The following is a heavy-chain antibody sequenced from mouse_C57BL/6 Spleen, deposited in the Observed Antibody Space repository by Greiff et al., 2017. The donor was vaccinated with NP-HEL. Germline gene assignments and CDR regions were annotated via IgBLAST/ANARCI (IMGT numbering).Heavy chain of an antibody. CDR1: GFTFTDYY. CDR3: ASYDYVPGFAY. Sequence: EVKVVESGGGLVQPGGSLSLSCAASGFTFTDYYMSWVRQPPGKALEWLGFIRNKANGYTTEYSASVKGRFTISRDNSQSILYLQMNALRAEDSATYYCASYDYVPGFAYWGQGTLVTVSA. J-gene: IGHJ3*01. D-gene: IGHD2-4*01. V-gene: IGHV7-3*01. CDR2: IRNKANGYTT.